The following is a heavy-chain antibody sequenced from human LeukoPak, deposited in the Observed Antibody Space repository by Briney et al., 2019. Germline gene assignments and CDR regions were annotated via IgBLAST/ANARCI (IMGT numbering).Heavy chain of an antibody. D-gene: IGHD6-19*01. CDR2: INPILGIA. CDR3: AREGGRKAVAGTRSPYH. CDR1: GGTFSSYT. V-gene: IGHV1-69*04. Sequence: SVKVSCKASGGTFSSYTISWVRQAPGQGLEWMGRINPILGIANYAQKFQGRVTITADKSTSTAYMELSSLRSEDTAVYYCAREGGRKAVAGTRSPYHWGQGTLVTVSS. J-gene: IGHJ4*02.